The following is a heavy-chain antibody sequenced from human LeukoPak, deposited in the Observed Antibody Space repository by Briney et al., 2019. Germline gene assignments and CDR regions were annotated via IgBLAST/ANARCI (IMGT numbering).Heavy chain of an antibody. V-gene: IGHV4-31*03. D-gene: IGHD3-10*01. CDR2: IYYSGST. Sequence: SQTLSLTCTVSGGSIGSGGYYWSWIRQHPGKSLEWIGYIYYSGSTYYNPSLKSRVTISVDTSKNQFSLKPSSVTAADTAVYYCARDCYMVRGNYYYYYGMDVWGKGTTVTVSS. CDR1: GGSIGSGGYY. J-gene: IGHJ6*04. CDR3: ARDCYMVRGNYYYYYGMDV.